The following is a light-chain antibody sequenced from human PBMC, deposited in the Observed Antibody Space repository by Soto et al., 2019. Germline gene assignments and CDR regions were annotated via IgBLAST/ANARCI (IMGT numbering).Light chain of an antibody. J-gene: IGKJ1*01. CDR3: HQYQNYWT. Sequence: DIQMTQSPSTLSASVGDRVTITCRASQSISSWLAWYQQKPGKAPKLLIYKASSLESGVPSRFSGSGSGAEFTLTISSLQPDDFATYYCHQYQNYWTFGQGTKVEVK. CDR1: QSISSW. V-gene: IGKV1-5*03. CDR2: KAS.